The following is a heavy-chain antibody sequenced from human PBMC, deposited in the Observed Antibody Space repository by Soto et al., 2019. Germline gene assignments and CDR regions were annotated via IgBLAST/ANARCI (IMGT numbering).Heavy chain of an antibody. Sequence: QMQVVQSGPEVKKPGSSVKVSCKTSGFIIGNSAIQWVRQARGQRLEWIGWIGVASGNTNYAQQIQERVTITRDMSTDTAYLEVSDLRSEHTAVYFCAAELYIDGACCHFAHWGQGTLVTVSS. CDR3: AAELYIDGACCHFAH. J-gene: IGHJ4*02. D-gene: IGHD2-8*01. CDR1: GFIIGNSA. V-gene: IGHV1-58*02. CDR2: IGVASGNT.